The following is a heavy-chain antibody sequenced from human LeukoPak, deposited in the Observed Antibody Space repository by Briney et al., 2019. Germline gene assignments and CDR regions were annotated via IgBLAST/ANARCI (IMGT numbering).Heavy chain of an antibody. CDR2: IKQDGSEK. CDR3: ARVDIVATISKYYFDY. V-gene: IGHV3-7*01. CDR1: GFTFSSYW. Sequence: GGSLRLSCAASGFTFSSYWVGWVRQAPGKGLEWVANIKQDGSEKYYVDSVKGRFTISRDNAKNSLYLQMNSLRAEDTAVYYCARVDIVATISKYYFDYWGQGTLVTVSS. J-gene: IGHJ4*02. D-gene: IGHD5-12*01.